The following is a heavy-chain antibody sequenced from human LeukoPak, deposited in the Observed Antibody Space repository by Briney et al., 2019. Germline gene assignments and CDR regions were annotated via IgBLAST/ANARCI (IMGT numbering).Heavy chain of an antibody. CDR2: VSYDGSNK. CDR3: AKDRVFGFGMDV. J-gene: IGHJ6*02. D-gene: IGHD2-21*01. Sequence: PAGSLRLSCAASGFTFSNYAMHWVRQAPGKGLEWVAVVSYDGSNKYYADSVKGRFTISRDNSKNTLYLQMNSLRAEDTAVYYCAKDRVFGFGMDVWGRGTTVTVSS. CDR1: GFTFSNYA. V-gene: IGHV3-30*04.